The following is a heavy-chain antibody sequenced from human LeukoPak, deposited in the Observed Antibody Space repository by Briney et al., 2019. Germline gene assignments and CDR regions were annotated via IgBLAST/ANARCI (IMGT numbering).Heavy chain of an antibody. Sequence: ASVKVSCRASGYTFTSYGISWVRQAPGQGLEWMGWISAYNGNTNYAQKLQGRVTSTSTAYMELRSLRSDDTAVYYCARDRVDTAMVPDYWGQGTLATVSS. CDR2: ISAYNGNT. J-gene: IGHJ4*02. D-gene: IGHD5-18*01. CDR1: GYTFTSYG. CDR3: ARDRVDTAMVPDY. V-gene: IGHV1-18*04.